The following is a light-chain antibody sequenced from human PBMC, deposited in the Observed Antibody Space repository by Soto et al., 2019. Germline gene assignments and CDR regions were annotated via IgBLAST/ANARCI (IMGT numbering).Light chain of an antibody. CDR1: SSDVGSYNL. Sequence: QSALTQPASVSGSPGQSITISCTGTSSDVGSYNLVSWYQQHPGKAPKLIIYEGSKRPSGVSNRFSGSKSGNTASLTISGLQAEDEADYYCCSYAGSSTHVLFGGGTQLTVL. J-gene: IGLJ2*01. CDR2: EGS. CDR3: CSYAGSSTHVL. V-gene: IGLV2-23*01.